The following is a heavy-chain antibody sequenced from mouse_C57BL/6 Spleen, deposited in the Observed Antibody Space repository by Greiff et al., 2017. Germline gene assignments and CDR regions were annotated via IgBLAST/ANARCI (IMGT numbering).Heavy chain of an antibody. Sequence: EVKLMESGPGLVKPSQSLSLTCSVTGYSITSGYYWNWIRQFPGNKLEWMGYISYDGSNNYNPSLKNRISITRDTSKNQFFLKLNSVTTEDTATYYCATTMIFDYWGQGTTLTVSS. V-gene: IGHV3-6*01. J-gene: IGHJ2*01. CDR2: ISYDGSN. CDR1: GYSITSGYY. D-gene: IGHD2-4*01. CDR3: ATTMIFDY.